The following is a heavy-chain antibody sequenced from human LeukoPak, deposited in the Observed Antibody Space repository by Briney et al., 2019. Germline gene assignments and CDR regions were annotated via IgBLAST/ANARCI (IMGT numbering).Heavy chain of an antibody. J-gene: IGHJ4*02. CDR2: ISYDGSNK. D-gene: IGHD3-10*01. CDR1: GFTFSSYG. CDR3: AKDREYYFDY. V-gene: IGHV3-30*18. Sequence: GMSLRLSCAASGFTFSSYGMHWVRQAPGKGLGWVAVISYDGSNKYYADSVKGRFTISRDNSENTLYLQMNSLRAEDTAVYYCAKDREYYFDYWGQGTLVTVSS.